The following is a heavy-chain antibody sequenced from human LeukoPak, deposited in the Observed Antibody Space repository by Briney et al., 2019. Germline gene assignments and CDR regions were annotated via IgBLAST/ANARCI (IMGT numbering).Heavy chain of an antibody. J-gene: IGHJ4*02. CDR3: ATHYYDSSGYLSPDY. D-gene: IGHD3-22*01. V-gene: IGHV3-30-3*01. Sequence: PGRSLRLSCAASGFTFSSYAMHWVRQAPGKGLEWVAVISYDGSNKYYADSVKGRFTISRDNSQNTLYLQMNSLRAEDTAVYYCATHYYDSSGYLSPDYWGQGTLVTVSS. CDR1: GFTFSSYA. CDR2: ISYDGSNK.